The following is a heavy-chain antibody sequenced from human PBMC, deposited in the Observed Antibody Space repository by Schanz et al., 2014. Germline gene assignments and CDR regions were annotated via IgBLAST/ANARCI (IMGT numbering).Heavy chain of an antibody. V-gene: IGHV4-30-4*07. J-gene: IGHJ6*02. CDR1: GGSISSGGYS. D-gene: IGHD1-1*01. Sequence: QVQLQESGPGLVKPSQTLSLTCAVSGGSISSGGYSWNWIRQPPGKGLEWIVYIYYSGSTYYNPSLKGRVTISIDTSKNPFSLKLSSVTAADTAVYYCARGGRTTYSYYYGMDVWGQGTTVTVSS. CDR2: IYYSGST. CDR3: ARGGRTTYSYYYGMDV.